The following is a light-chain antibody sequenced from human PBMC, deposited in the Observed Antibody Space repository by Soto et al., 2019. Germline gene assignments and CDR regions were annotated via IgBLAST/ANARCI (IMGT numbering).Light chain of an antibody. CDR3: GSYTTSNTRQIV. J-gene: IGLJ1*01. V-gene: IGLV2-14*03. Sequence: QSVLTQPASVSGSPGQSITISCTGTSSDVGGYNYVSWYQHHPGKAPKLMIFDVSNRPSGVSNRFSGSKSGNTASLTISGLQPEDEADYYCGSYTTSNTRQIVFGTGTKVT. CDR2: DVS. CDR1: SSDVGGYNY.